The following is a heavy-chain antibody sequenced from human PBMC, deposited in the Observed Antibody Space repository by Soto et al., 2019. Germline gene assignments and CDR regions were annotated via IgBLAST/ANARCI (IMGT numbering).Heavy chain of an antibody. D-gene: IGHD1-1*01. V-gene: IGHV3-23*01. Sequence: EVQLLESGGELVQPGGSLRLSCAASGFTFSSYTMNWVRQAPGKGLDWVSTITSGGTTYYADSVKGRFTISRDDSKKTLYLKMNSLRAEDTALYYCAKRHTTVATPANYFDYWGQGTLVTVSS. CDR1: GFTFSSYT. CDR2: ITSGGTT. J-gene: IGHJ4*02. CDR3: AKRHTTVATPANYFDY.